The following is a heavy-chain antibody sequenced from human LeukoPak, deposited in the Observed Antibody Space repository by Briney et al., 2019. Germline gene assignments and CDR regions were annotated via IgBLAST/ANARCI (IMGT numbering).Heavy chain of an antibody. CDR1: GFTFSSYW. CDR3: ARDWPMVRGVINY. D-gene: IGHD3-10*01. Sequence: GGSPRLSCAASGFTFSSYWMSWVRQAPGKGLEWVANIKQDGSEKYYVDSVKGRFTISRDNAKNSLYLQMNSLRAEDTAVYYCARDWPMVRGVINYWGQGTLVTVSS. J-gene: IGHJ4*02. V-gene: IGHV3-7*01. CDR2: IKQDGSEK.